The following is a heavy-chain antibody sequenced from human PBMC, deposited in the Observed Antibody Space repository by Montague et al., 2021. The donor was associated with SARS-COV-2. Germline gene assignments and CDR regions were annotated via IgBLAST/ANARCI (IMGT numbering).Heavy chain of an antibody. J-gene: IGHJ4*02. D-gene: IGHD1-26*01. CDR2: N. Sequence: NDYAVSVKSRITINPDTSNKQISLQMNSVTPEDTAVYYCARTSASRDYWGQGTLVTVSS. CDR3: ARTSASRDY. V-gene: IGHV6-1*01.